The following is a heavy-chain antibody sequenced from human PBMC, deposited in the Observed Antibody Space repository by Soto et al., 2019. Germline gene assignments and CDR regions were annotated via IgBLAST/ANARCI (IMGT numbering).Heavy chain of an antibody. V-gene: IGHV3-33*01. CDR3: ARAEGSQGTRNWFDP. Sequence: GGSLRLSCAASGFTFSSYGMHWVRQAPGKGLEWVAVIWYDGSNKYYADSVKGRFTISRDNSKNTLYLQMNSLRAKDTAVYYCARAEGSQGTRNWFDPWGQGTLVTVSS. D-gene: IGHD3-10*01. CDR1: GFTFSSYG. J-gene: IGHJ5*02. CDR2: IWYDGSNK.